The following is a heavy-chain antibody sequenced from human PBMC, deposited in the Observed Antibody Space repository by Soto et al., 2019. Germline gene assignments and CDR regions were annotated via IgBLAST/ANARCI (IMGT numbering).Heavy chain of an antibody. Sequence: QVQLVQSGAEVKKPGASVKVSCKASGYTFTSYDINWVRQATGQGLEWMGWMNPNSGNTGYAQKFQGRVTMTRNTSISTAYMELSSLRSEDTAVYYCARQHDYLYCYYMDVWGKGTTVTVSS. CDR2: MNPNSGNT. V-gene: IGHV1-8*01. CDR3: ARQHDYLYCYYMDV. D-gene: IGHD4-17*01. J-gene: IGHJ6*03. CDR1: GYTFTSYD.